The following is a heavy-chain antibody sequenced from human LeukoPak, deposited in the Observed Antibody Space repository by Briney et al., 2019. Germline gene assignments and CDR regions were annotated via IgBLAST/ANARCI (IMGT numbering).Heavy chain of an antibody. J-gene: IGHJ3*02. CDR2: ISYDGSNK. V-gene: IGHV3-30*04. Sequence: PGGSLRLSCAASGFTFSSYAMHWVRQAPGKGLEWVAVISYDGSNKYYADSVKGRFTISRDNSKNTLYLQMNSLRAEDTAVYYCASSEDAFDIWGQETMVTVSS. CDR3: ASSEDAFDI. CDR1: GFTFSSYA.